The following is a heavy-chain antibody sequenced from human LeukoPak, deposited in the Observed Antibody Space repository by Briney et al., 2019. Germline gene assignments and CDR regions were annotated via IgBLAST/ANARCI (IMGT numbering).Heavy chain of an antibody. V-gene: IGHV4-59*01. CDR1: GGSISSYY. D-gene: IGHD3-10*01. CDR3: VREGKYYLSSGSPDY. Sequence: PSETLSLTCTVSGGSISSYYWSWIRQPPGKGLEWIGYIYYSGSTNYNPSLKSRVTISVDTSKNQFSLKLSSVTAADTAVYYCVREGKYYLSSGSPDYWGQGTLVTVSS. CDR2: IYYSGST. J-gene: IGHJ4*02.